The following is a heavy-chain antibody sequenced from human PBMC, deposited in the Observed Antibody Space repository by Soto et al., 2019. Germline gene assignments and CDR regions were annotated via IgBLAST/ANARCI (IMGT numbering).Heavy chain of an antibody. CDR3: AKVGIELIFGVVIPPYFDY. CDR2: ISGGGGST. D-gene: IGHD3-3*01. Sequence: EVQLLESGGGLVQPGGSLRLSCAVSGFTFHSYAMSWVRQAPGKGLEWVSAISGGGGSTHYADSVKGRFTISRDNSKNTLFLQMNSLRAEDTAVYYCAKVGIELIFGVVIPPYFDYWGQGALVTVSS. V-gene: IGHV3-23*01. CDR1: GFTFHSYA. J-gene: IGHJ4*02.